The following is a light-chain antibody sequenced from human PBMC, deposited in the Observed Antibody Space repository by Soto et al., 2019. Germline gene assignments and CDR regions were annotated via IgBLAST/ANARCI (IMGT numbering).Light chain of an antibody. CDR3: QQYDNWPGT. CDR2: GSS. J-gene: IGKJ1*01. V-gene: IGKV3-15*01. Sequence: EIVMTQSPATLSVSPGERATLSCRASQSVSSSLAWYQQKPGQAPRLLIYGSSTRATGVPARFSGSGSGTEFTLTISSLQSEDFAVYYCQQYDNWPGTFGQGTKVEI. CDR1: QSVSSS.